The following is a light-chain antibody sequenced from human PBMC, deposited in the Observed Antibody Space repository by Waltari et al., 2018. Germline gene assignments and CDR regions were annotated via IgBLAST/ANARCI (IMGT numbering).Light chain of an antibody. V-gene: IGLV2-23*02. CDR1: SSDIVRYDI. Sequence: QSALTQPASVSGSPGQSVTISCTGASSDIVRYDIVSWYQQHPGNAPKLIICDVSKRPPGVSDRFSGSKSGDTASLTISGLQFEDEADYYCCSYAGNYIWVFGGGTRLTVL. J-gene: IGLJ3*02. CDR2: DVS. CDR3: CSYAGNYIWV.